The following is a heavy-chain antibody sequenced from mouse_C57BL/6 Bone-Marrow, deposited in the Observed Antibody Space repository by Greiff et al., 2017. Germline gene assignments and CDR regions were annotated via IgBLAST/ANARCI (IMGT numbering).Heavy chain of an antibody. V-gene: IGHV1-5*01. Sequence: EVPLQQSGTVLARPGASVKMSCKTSGYTFTSYWMHWVKQRPGQGLEWIGAIYPGNSDTSYNQKFKGKAKLTAVTSASTAYMELSSLTNEDSAVYYCTRGAYYSKSFAYWGQGTLVTVSA. J-gene: IGHJ3*01. CDR2: IYPGNSDT. CDR1: GYTFTSYW. CDR3: TRGAYYSKSFAY. D-gene: IGHD2-5*01.